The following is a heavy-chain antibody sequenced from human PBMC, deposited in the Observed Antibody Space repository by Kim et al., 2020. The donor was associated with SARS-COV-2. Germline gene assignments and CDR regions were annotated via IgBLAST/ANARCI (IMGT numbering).Heavy chain of an antibody. D-gene: IGHD1-26*01. V-gene: IGHV3-64D*09. Sequence: YADSVKGRFTISRDNSKNTLYLQMSSLRAEDTAVYYCVKGGVKAYYGMDVWGQGTTVTVSS. J-gene: IGHJ6*02. CDR3: VKGGVKAYYGMDV.